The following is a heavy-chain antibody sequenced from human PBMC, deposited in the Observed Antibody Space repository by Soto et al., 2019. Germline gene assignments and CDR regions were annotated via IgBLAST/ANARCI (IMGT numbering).Heavy chain of an antibody. CDR1: GFTVNDNY. CDR3: ARKTTALRGGY. J-gene: IGHJ4*02. Sequence: HLGGSLRLSCAASGFTVNDNYMTWVRRAPGKGLEWVSVIYGGNSTSYADSVKGRFTISRDNSKNTLYLQMNSLRAEDTAVYYCARKTTALRGGYWGQGTLVTVSS. CDR2: IYGGNST. V-gene: IGHV3-53*01. D-gene: IGHD4-17*01.